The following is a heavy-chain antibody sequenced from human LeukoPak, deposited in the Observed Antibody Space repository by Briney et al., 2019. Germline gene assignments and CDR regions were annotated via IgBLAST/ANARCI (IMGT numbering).Heavy chain of an antibody. V-gene: IGHV3-30*04. CDR1: GFTFSSYS. CDR2: ISYDGSDT. D-gene: IGHD3-10*01. Sequence: GRSLRLSCAASGFTFSSYSMHWVRQGPGKGLECVAVISYDGSDTYYADAVKGRFTISRDSSKNTLYVQMDSLKTEDTGIYYCARAPSMVRGVDIVWDWFLDLWGRGTLVTVSS. CDR3: ARAPSMVRGVDIVWDWFLDL. J-gene: IGHJ2*01.